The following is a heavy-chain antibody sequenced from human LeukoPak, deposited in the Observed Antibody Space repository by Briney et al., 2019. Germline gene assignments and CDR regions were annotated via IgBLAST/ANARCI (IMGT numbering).Heavy chain of an antibody. V-gene: IGHV3-23*01. J-gene: IGHJ4*02. CDR1: EFTLSTYA. Sequence: TGGSLRLSCAASEFTLSTYAMSWVRQAPGKGLEWVSAISGSGDSTYYADSVKGRFTISRDNSKNTLYLQMNSLRVDDTAVYYCARELYYYASGYGPGVDYWGQGTLVTVSS. CDR3: ARELYYYASGYGPGVDY. D-gene: IGHD3-10*01. CDR2: ISGSGDST.